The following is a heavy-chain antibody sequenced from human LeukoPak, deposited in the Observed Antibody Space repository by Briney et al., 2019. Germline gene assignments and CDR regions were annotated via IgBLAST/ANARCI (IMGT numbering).Heavy chain of an antibody. V-gene: IGHV3-20*04. CDR3: ARGGKTPLAGTRSSQYFQH. CDR1: GFTFSSYW. CDR2: INWNGGST. J-gene: IGHJ1*01. Sequence: GGSLRLSCAASGFTFSSYWMHWVRQAPGKGLEWVSGINWNGGSTGYADSVKGRFTISRDNAKNSLYLQMNSLRAEDTAVYYCARGGKTPLAGTRSSQYFQHWGQGTLVTVSS. D-gene: IGHD6-19*01.